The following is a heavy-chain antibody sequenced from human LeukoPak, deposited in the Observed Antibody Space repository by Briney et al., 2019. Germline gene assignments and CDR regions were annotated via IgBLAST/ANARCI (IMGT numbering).Heavy chain of an antibody. CDR1: GYSISSGYY. CDR3: ARHEYSSSWYSRAEYFQH. V-gene: IGHV4-38-2*02. J-gene: IGHJ1*01. CDR2: IYHSGST. D-gene: IGHD6-13*01. Sequence: PSQTLSPACTVSGYSISSGYYWGSIRQPPGKGLVWIWRIYHSGSTYYNPSLKSPATPSVDTSKSQFSMKLSSVTAAHTAVYYCARHEYSSSWYSRAEYFQHWGQGNLVTVSS.